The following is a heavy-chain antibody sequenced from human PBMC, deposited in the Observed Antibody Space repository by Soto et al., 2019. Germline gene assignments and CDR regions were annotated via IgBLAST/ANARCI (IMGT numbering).Heavy chain of an antibody. J-gene: IGHJ5*02. D-gene: IGHD5-12*01. V-gene: IGHV4-30-4*01. CDR3: ARDPGGTSGYEP. Sequence: QVQLQESGPGLVKPSQTLSLTCTVSGGSISSGDYYWSWIRQPPGKGLEWIGYKYYSGNIYYNPTLKSRVTISVDTSKTQFSLKLSSVTAADTAVYYCARDPGGTSGYEPWGQGTLVTVAS. CDR2: KYYSGNI. CDR1: GGSISSGDYY.